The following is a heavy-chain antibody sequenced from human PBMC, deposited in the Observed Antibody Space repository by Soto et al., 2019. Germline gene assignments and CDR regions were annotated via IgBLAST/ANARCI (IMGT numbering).Heavy chain of an antibody. Sequence: GGSLRLSCAASGFTFSSYGMHWVRQAPGKGLEWVAVIWYDGSNKYYADSVKGRFTISRDNSKNTLYLQMNSLRAEDTAGYYCARNYDFWSGYAYYGMDVWGQGTTVTVSS. CDR2: IWYDGSNK. CDR3: ARNYDFWSGYAYYGMDV. CDR1: GFTFSSYG. V-gene: IGHV3-33*01. J-gene: IGHJ6*02. D-gene: IGHD3-3*01.